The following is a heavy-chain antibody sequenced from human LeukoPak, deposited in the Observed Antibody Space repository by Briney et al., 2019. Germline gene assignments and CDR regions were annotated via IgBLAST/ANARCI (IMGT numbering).Heavy chain of an antibody. CDR2: ISSLSGTI. V-gene: IGHV3-48*01. D-gene: IGHD6-13*01. CDR3: ARAGRIAADLQDNWFDP. J-gene: IGHJ5*02. Sequence: QSGGSLRLSCAASGFTFSSYSMNWVRQAPGEGLEWVSYISSLSGTIYYADSVKGRFTISRDKAKNSLYLQMDSLRAEDTAVYYCARAGRIAADLQDNWFDPWGQGTLVTVSS. CDR1: GFTFSSYS.